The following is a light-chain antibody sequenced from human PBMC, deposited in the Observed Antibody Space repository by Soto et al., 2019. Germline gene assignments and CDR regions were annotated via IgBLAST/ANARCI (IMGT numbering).Light chain of an antibody. J-gene: IGKJ4*01. CDR2: DAS. CDR1: QSISSY. CDR3: QQRSNRPLT. Sequence: DIVLTQSPSTLSSSLGDRATLTCRASQSISSYLTWYQQKPGQAPKLLIYDASNRATGIPSRFSGSGSGTDFTLTISSLEPEDFAVYYCQQRSNRPLTFGEGTKVEIK. V-gene: IGKV3-11*01.